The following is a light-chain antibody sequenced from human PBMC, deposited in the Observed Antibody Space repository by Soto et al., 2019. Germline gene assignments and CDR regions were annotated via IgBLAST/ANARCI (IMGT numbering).Light chain of an antibody. J-gene: IGKJ1*01. V-gene: IGKV1-5*01. CDR2: DAS. CDR1: QSISSW. CDR3: QHYNSNSEA. Sequence: IGHTQSPSPLSASVDNRVTITFRASQSISSWLDWYQQKPGKAPKLLIYDASSLESGVPSRFSGSGSGTEFTLTISSLQPDDFATYYCQHYNSNSEAFGQGTKVDIK.